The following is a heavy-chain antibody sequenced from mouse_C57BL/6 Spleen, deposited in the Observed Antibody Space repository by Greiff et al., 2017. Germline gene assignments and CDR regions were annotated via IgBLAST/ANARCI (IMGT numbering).Heavy chain of an antibody. V-gene: IGHV1-76*01. J-gene: IGHJ2*01. CDR1: GYTFTDYY. CDR2: IYPGSGNT. Sequence: QVHVKQSGAELVRPGASVKLSCKASGYTFTDYYINWVKQRPGQGLEWIARIYPGSGNTYYNEKFKGKATLTAEKSSSTAHMRLSSLTSEDSAVYFCARSGDYFGDWGQGTTLTVSS. CDR3: ARSGDYFGD.